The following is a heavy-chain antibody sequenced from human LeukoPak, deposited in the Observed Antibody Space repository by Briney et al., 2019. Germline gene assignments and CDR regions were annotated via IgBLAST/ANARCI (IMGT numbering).Heavy chain of an antibody. CDR1: GFTFSSYS. CDR2: ISGSSSYI. D-gene: IGHD1-1*01. CDR3: ARDRTARN. J-gene: IGHJ4*02. V-gene: IGHV3-21*01. Sequence: PGGSLRLSCAASGFTFSSYSMNWVRQAPGKGLEWVSSISGSSSYIYYADSVKGRFTISRDNAENSLYLQMNSLRAEDTAVYYCARDRTARNWGQGTLVTVSS.